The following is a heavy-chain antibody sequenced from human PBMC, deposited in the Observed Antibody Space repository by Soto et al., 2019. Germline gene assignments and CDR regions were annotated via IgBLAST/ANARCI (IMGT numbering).Heavy chain of an antibody. CDR3: ASSPNYYDSSGYPGIDY. Sequence: SVKVSCKASGGTFSSYAISWVRQAPGQGLEWMGGIIPIFGTANYAQKFQGRVTITADKSTSTAYMELSSLRSEDTAVYYCASSPNYYDSSGYPGIDYWGQGTLVTVSS. V-gene: IGHV1-69*06. D-gene: IGHD3-22*01. J-gene: IGHJ4*02. CDR2: IIPIFGTA. CDR1: GGTFSSYA.